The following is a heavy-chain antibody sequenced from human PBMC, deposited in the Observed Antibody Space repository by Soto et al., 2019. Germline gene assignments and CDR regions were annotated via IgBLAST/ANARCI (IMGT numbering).Heavy chain of an antibody. CDR3: AKGPVTTPYYYSYGMDV. Sequence: EVQLLESGGGLVQPGGSLRLSCAASGFTFSSYAMSWVRQAPGKGLEWVSAISGSGGSTYYADSVKGRFTISRDNSKNTLYLQMNSLRAEDTAVYYCAKGPVTTPYYYSYGMDVWGQGPTVTVSS. D-gene: IGHD4-4*01. CDR2: ISGSGGST. V-gene: IGHV3-23*01. J-gene: IGHJ6*02. CDR1: GFTFSSYA.